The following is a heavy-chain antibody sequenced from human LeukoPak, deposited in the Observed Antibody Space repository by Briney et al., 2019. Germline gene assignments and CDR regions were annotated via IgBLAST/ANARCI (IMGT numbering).Heavy chain of an antibody. CDR2: VSYVGISE. J-gene: IGHJ4*02. D-gene: IGHD3-16*01. Sequence: PGRSLRPSCASSGVPFKIYAIHWVGQAPGKGLGWGAVVSYVGISEYYADSVKGRFTISRDNSTYTLFLQTNRLRAANTVVDYCARALWDYWGQGTLGTVSS. V-gene: IGHV3-30*14. CDR3: ARALWDY. CDR1: GVPFKIYA.